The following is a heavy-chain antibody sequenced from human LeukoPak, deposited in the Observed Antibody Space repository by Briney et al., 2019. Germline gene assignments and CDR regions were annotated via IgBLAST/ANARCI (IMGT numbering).Heavy chain of an antibody. CDR2: ISHDESTK. Sequence: PGRSLRLSCAASGFTFSSFGLHWVRQAPGKGLEWVAVISHDESTKKYADSVKGRFTISRDNSQNTLYLQMNSLRVEDTAVYYCAKDQGMRQLWSWFDSCGQGTLVTVSS. CDR3: AKDQGMRQLWSWFDS. D-gene: IGHD3-3*01. V-gene: IGHV3-33*06. J-gene: IGHJ5*01. CDR1: GFTFSSFG.